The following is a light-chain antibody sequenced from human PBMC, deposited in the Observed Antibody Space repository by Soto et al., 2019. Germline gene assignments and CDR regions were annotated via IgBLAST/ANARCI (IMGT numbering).Light chain of an antibody. J-gene: IGKJ4*01. CDR2: DAS. Sequence: DIQMTQSPSSLSASVGDRVTITCQASRDISKYLNWYLQKPGKAPKLLIYDASNLETGVPSRFSGNGSGTDFNFTISRLQPEDVATYYCQQCDNLPLTFGGGTKVEIK. CDR1: RDISKY. CDR3: QQCDNLPLT. V-gene: IGKV1-33*01.